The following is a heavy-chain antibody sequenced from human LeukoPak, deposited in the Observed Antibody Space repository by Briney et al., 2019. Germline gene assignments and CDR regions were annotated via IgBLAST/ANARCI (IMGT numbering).Heavy chain of an antibody. V-gene: IGHV6-1*01. J-gene: IGHJ4*02. D-gene: IGHD3-16*01. CDR3: ARDRGGGILDF. CDR1: GDSVTTNSEA. Sequence: SQTLSLTCAISGDSVTTNSEAWNWVRQSPWGGLEWLGRTFYRSKWYSDYALSVKSRITVDADTSKNQFSLHLSSVTPEDTAVYYCARDRGGGILDFWGQGTLVTVSS. CDR2: TFYRSKWYS.